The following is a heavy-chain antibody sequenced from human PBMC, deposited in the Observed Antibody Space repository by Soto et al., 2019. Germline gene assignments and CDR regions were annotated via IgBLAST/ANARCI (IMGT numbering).Heavy chain of an antibody. CDR1: GFIFSTYG. Sequence: QVQLVESGGGVVQPGRSLRLSCAASGFIFSTYGMHWVRQAPGKGLEWVAVISFDGRNKYYADSVRGRFTISRDNSKNTLHLQMNSLRGEDTAVYYCATGTATAITSYYFYGMDVWGQGTTVTVSS. J-gene: IGHJ6*02. CDR3: ATGTATAITSYYFYGMDV. CDR2: ISFDGRNK. D-gene: IGHD5-12*01. V-gene: IGHV3-30*03.